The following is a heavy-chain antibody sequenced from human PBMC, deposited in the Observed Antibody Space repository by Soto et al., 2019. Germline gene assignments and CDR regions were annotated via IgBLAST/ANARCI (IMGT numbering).Heavy chain of an antibody. J-gene: IGHJ4*02. D-gene: IGHD3-10*01. CDR1: GFTFRDYA. Sequence: GGSLRLSCSGSGFTFRDYALTWVRQAPGKGLEWVGLIRSKAYGATTQYAASVNGRFSISRDDSENIAYLQMSGLKSEDTGVYYCTRGPSRSDSGSYYNPSYYDFWGQGTLVTVSS. V-gene: IGHV3-49*04. CDR3: TRGPSRSDSGSYYNPSYYDF. CDR2: IRSKAYGATT.